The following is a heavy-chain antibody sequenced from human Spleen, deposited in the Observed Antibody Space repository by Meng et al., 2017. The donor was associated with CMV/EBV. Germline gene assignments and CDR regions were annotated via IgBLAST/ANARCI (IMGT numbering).Heavy chain of an antibody. CDR3: ARDGWDQAYYYYYYGMDV. CDR2: ISSSSSYI. V-gene: IGHV3-21*01. J-gene: IGHJ6*02. Sequence: GGSLKISCAASGFTFSSYSMNWVRQAPGKGLEWVSSISSSSSYIYYADSVKGRFTISRDNAKNSLYLQMNSLRAEDTAVYYCARDGWDQAYYYYYYGMDVWGQGTTVTVSS. CDR1: GFTFSSYS. D-gene: IGHD1-26*01.